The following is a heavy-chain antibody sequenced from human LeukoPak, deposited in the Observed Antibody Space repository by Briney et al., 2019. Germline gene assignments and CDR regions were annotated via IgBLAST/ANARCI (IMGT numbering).Heavy chain of an antibody. D-gene: IGHD3-9*01. CDR1: GFTFSSYS. J-gene: IGHJ3*02. CDR2: ISSSSSYI. V-gene: IGHV3-21*01. CDR3: ARFWLRAFDI. Sequence: PGGSLRLSCAASGFTFSSYSMNWVRQAPGKGLEWVSSISSSSSYIYYADSVKDRFTISRDNAKNSLYLQMNSLRAEDTAVYYCARFWLRAFDIWGQGTMVTVSS.